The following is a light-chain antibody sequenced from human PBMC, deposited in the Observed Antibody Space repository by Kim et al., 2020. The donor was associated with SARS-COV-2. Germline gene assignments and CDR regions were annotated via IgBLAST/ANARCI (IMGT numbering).Light chain of an antibody. CDR2: YSN. Sequence: QRINIPFSRTTANIGRKPVTRYRQVPGTPPKPLSSYSNQRPSGVPDRFSGSKSGTSASLAISGLQSEDEADYFCAAWDDSLNGPWVFGGGTQLTVL. CDR3: AAWDDSLNGPWV. CDR1: TANIGRKP. V-gene: IGLV1-44*01. J-gene: IGLJ3*02.